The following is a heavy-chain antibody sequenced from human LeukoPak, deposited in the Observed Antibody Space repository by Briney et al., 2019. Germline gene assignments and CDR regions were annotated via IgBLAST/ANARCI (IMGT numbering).Heavy chain of an antibody. D-gene: IGHD6-13*01. V-gene: IGHV3-23*01. J-gene: IGHJ4*02. Sequence: GGSLRLSCAASGFTFSSYAMSWARQAPGKGLEWVSAITGSAGSTYYADSVKGRFTISRDNSKNTVYLQMNSLRVEDTAVYYCAKPLIAAAGTRGFDYWGQGTLVTVSS. CDR2: ITGSAGST. CDR1: GFTFSSYA. CDR3: AKPLIAAAGTRGFDY.